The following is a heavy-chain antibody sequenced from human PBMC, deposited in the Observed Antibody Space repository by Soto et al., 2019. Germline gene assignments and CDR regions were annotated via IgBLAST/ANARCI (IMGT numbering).Heavy chain of an antibody. CDR3: ARDLHYYDSSGLLVVDY. Sequence: ASVKVSCKASGYTFTSYGISWVRQAPGQGLEWMGWISAYNGNTNYAQKLQGRVTMTTDTSTSTAYMELRSLRSDDTAVYYCARDLHYYDSSGLLVVDYWGQGTLVTVSS. J-gene: IGHJ4*02. CDR1: GYTFTSYG. V-gene: IGHV1-18*01. D-gene: IGHD3-22*01. CDR2: ISAYNGNT.